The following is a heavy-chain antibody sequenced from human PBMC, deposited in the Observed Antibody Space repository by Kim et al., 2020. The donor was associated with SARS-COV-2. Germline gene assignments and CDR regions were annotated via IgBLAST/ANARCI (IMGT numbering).Heavy chain of an antibody. D-gene: IGHD6-13*01. CDR3: AREVGRGSSWYDGYYYYGMDV. J-gene: IGHJ6*02. CDR1: GFTFSSYA. V-gene: IGHV3-30*04. CDR2: ISYDGSNK. Sequence: GGSLRLSCAASGFTFSSYAMHWVRQAPGKGLEWVAVISYDGSNKYYADSVKGRFTISRDNSKNTLYLQMNSLRAEDTAVYYCAREVGRGSSWYDGYYYYGMDVWGQGTTVTVSS.